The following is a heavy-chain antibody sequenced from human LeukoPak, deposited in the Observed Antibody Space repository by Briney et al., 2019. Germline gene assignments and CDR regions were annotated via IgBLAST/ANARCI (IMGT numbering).Heavy chain of an antibody. CDR2: INAGNGNT. V-gene: IGHV1-3*01. CDR3: ARKTIAAAMFDP. J-gene: IGHJ5*02. CDR1: GYTFTSYA. Sequence: ASVKVSCKASGYTFTSYAMHWVRQAPGQRLEWMGWINAGNGNTKYSQKFQGRVTITRDTSASTAYMELSSLRSEDTAVYYCARKTIAAAMFDPWGQGTLVTVSS. D-gene: IGHD6-13*01.